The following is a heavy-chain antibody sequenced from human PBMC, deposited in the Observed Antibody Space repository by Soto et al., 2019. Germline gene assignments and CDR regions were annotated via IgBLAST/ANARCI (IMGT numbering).Heavy chain of an antibody. J-gene: IGHJ4*02. V-gene: IGHV3-48*02. CDR1: GFTFSSYQ. CDR2: ISISGSTT. D-gene: IGHD2-8*02. CDR3: LNTWSS. Sequence: GGSLRVSWAASGFTFSSYQMNWVRQAPGKGLEWVSYISISGSTTYYGDSVKGRFTIPRDDSEQTLYLQMNSLNNDDTAVYYCLNTWSSWGQGTLVTVSS.